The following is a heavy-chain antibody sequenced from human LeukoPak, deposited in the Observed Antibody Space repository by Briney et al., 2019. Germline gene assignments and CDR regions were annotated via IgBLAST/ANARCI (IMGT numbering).Heavy chain of an antibody. CDR3: ARRGYYLPFDY. CDR2: IYYSGYT. V-gene: IGHV4-59*12. D-gene: IGHD3-22*01. J-gene: IGHJ4*02. Sequence: SETLSLTCTVSGGSISSYYWSWIRQPPGKGLEWIGCIYYSGYTNYKSSLKSRVTISVDTSKNQFSLKLSSVTAADTAVYYCARRGYYLPFDYWGQGTLVTVSS. CDR1: GGSISSYY.